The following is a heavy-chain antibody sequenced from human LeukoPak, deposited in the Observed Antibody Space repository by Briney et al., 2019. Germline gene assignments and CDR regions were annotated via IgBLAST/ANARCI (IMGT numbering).Heavy chain of an antibody. CDR3: ARDDAMGATIDY. D-gene: IGHD1-26*01. CDR1: GFTFSSYW. V-gene: IGHV3-48*04. J-gene: IGHJ4*02. CDR2: ISSSGSTI. Sequence: GGSLRLSCAASGFTFSSYWMHWVRQAPGKGLEWVSYISSSGSTIYYADSVKGRFTISRENAKNSLYLQMNSLRAEDTAVYYCARDDAMGATIDYWGQGTLVTVSS.